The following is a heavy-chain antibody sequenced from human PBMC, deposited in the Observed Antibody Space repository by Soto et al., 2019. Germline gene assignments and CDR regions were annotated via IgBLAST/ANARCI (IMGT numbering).Heavy chain of an antibody. Sequence: SETLSLTCTFSVGSTISYYWSWIRQPPGKGLEWIGYIYYSGSTNYNPSLKSRVTISVDTSKNQFSLKLSSVTAADTAVYYCARGGGSYWSYYYVMDVWGQGTTVTVS. D-gene: IGHD1-26*01. CDR2: IYYSGST. CDR1: VGSTISYY. V-gene: IGHV4-59*01. J-gene: IGHJ6*02. CDR3: ARGGGSYWSYYYVMDV.